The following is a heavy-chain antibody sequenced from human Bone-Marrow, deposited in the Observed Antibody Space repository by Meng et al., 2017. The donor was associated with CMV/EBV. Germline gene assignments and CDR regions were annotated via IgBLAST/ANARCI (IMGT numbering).Heavy chain of an antibody. CDR2: IYHSEST. J-gene: IGHJ5*02. CDR1: GYSIIRGYY. D-gene: IGHD3-22*01. V-gene: IGHV4-38-2*02. CDR3: ARGLSHYFDGRFDP. Sequence: SEALSLSCTVSGYSIIRGYYWGWIRQPPGKGLEWIGCIYHSESTYYNPSLTSRVTISVDTSKNQFSLKLSSVTAADTAVYFCARGLSHYFDGRFDPWGQGTMVTVSS.